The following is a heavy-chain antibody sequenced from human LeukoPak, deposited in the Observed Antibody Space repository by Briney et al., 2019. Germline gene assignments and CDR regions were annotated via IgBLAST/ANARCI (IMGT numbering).Heavy chain of an antibody. CDR2: ISYDGSNK. CDR3: ARSLWFGELWNGMDV. Sequence: GGSLRLSCAASGFTFSSYAIHWVRQAPGKGLEWVAVISYDGSNKYYADSVKGRFTISRDNSKNTLYLQMNSLRAEDTAVYYCARSLWFGELWNGMDVWGQGTTVTVSS. D-gene: IGHD3-10*01. J-gene: IGHJ6*02. CDR1: GFTFSSYA. V-gene: IGHV3-30-3*01.